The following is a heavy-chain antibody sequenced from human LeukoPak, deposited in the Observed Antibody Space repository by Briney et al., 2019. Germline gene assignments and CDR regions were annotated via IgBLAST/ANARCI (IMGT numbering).Heavy chain of an antibody. CDR2: ISGSGGST. CDR1: GFTVGSYS. V-gene: IGHV3-23*01. CDR3: AKDRGGVVVAAAYNWFDP. J-gene: IGHJ5*02. D-gene: IGHD2-15*01. Sequence: GGSLRLSCAASGFTVGSYSMSWVRQAPGKGLECVSAISGSGGSTYYADSVKGRFTISRDNSKNTLYLQMNSLRAEDTAVYYCAKDRGGVVVAAAYNWFDPWGQGTLVTVSS.